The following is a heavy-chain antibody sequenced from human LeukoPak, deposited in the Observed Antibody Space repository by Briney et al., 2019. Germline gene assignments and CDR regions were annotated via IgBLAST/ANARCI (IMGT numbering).Heavy chain of an antibody. D-gene: IGHD5-24*01. CDR1: GFTFNRYE. Sequence: PGGSLRLSCAASGFTFNRYEMNWVRQAPGKGLEWVSYISGSGSTIYYADSVKGRFTISRDSAKNSLYLQMNSLRAEDTAVYYCARGDGGYYYGMDVWGRGTTVTVSS. CDR3: ARGDGGYYYGMDV. J-gene: IGHJ6*02. CDR2: ISGSGSTI. V-gene: IGHV3-48*03.